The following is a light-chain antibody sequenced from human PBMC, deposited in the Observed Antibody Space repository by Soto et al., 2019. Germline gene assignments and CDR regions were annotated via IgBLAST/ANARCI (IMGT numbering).Light chain of an antibody. CDR2: LEGSGSY. V-gene: IGLV4-60*02. Sequence: QSVLTQASSASASLVSSVKLTCTLSSGHSSYIIAWHHQQPGKAPRYLMKLEGSGSYNKGSGVPDRFSGSSSGADRYLTISNLQFEDEANYYCETWDSNPRVFGGGTKLTVL. J-gene: IGLJ2*01. CDR3: ETWDSNPRV. CDR1: SGHSSYI.